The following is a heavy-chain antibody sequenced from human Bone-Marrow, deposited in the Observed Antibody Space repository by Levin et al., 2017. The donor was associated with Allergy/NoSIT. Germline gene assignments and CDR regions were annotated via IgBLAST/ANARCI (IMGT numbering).Heavy chain of an antibody. CDR2: VYYGGTT. D-gene: IGHD3-16*01. Sequence: SQTLSLTCTVSGGSISSSPHYWVWIRQPPGKGLEWIGSVYYGGTTYYNPSVKSRVTISVDTSRNQFSLRLSSVTAADTAVYYCARRDYSTTGSPHWGQGTRVTVSS. V-gene: IGHV4-39*01. J-gene: IGHJ4*02. CDR3: ARRDYSTTGSPH. CDR1: GGSISSSPHY.